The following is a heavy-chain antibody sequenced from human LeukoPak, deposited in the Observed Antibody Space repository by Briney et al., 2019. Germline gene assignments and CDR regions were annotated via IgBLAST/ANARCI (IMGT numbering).Heavy chain of an antibody. Sequence: GGSLRLSCAASGFTFSSYGMHWVRQAPGKGLEWVAVISYDGSNKYYADSVKGRFTISRDNSKNTLYLQMNSLRAEDTAVYYCARDPWDSGYGKIFDYWGQGTLVTVSS. CDR3: ARDPWDSGYGKIFDY. V-gene: IGHV3-30*03. CDR2: ISYDGSNK. J-gene: IGHJ4*02. CDR1: GFTFSSYG. D-gene: IGHD3-22*01.